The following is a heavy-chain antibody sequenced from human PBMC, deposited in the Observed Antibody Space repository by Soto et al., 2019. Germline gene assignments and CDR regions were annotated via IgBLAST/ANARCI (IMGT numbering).Heavy chain of an antibody. CDR3: ARDLFTMIVVVTPGHAFDI. Sequence: VASVKVSCKASGYTFTSYGISWVRQAPGQGLEWMGWISAYNGNTNYAQKLQGRVTMTTDTFTSTAYMELRSLRSDDTAVYYCARDLFTMIVVVTPGHAFDIWGQGTMVTVSS. J-gene: IGHJ3*02. V-gene: IGHV1-18*04. CDR2: ISAYNGNT. CDR1: GYTFTSYG. D-gene: IGHD3-22*01.